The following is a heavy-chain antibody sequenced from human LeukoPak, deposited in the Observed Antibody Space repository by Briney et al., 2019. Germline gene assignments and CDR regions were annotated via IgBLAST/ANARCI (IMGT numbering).Heavy chain of an antibody. J-gene: IGHJ4*02. D-gene: IGHD2-15*01. CDR2: ICYDGSYK. Sequence: PGGSLRLSCAASAFTFSSYGMHWVRQAPGKGLEWVAVICYDGSYKYYADSVKGRFTISRDNSKNTLYLQMNSLRAEDTAVYTCARDFCSGGSCYYFDYWGQGTVVTVSS. CDR1: AFTFSSYG. V-gene: IGHV3-33*01. CDR3: ARDFCSGGSCYYFDY.